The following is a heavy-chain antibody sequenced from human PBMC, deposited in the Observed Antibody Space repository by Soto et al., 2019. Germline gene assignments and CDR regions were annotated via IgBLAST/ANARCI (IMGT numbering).Heavy chain of an antibody. CDR2: IWYDGSNK. CDR3: ARETPGYYPLPFYGMDV. CDR1: GFTFSSYG. Sequence: QVQLVESGGGVVQPGRSLRLSCAASGFTFSSYGMHWVRQAPGKGLEWVAVIWYDGSNKYYADSVKGRFTISRDNSKNTLYLQMNSLRAEDTAVYYCARETPGYYPLPFYGMDVWGQGTTVTVSS. D-gene: IGHD3-10*01. J-gene: IGHJ6*02. V-gene: IGHV3-33*01.